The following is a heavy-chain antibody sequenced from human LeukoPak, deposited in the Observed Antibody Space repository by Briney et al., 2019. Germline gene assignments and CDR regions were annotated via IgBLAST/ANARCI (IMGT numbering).Heavy chain of an antibody. D-gene: IGHD4-17*01. Sequence: PGGSLRLSCAASGFTFSSHTMNWVRQAPGMGLEWVSSISSGSSYRYYADSVKGRFTISRDNAKNSLYVQINSLRAGDTGVYYCARGPAFRYGDYGPGGVDIWGQGTMVTVSS. J-gene: IGHJ3*02. CDR3: ARGPAFRYGDYGPGGVDI. CDR1: GFTFSSHT. CDR2: ISSGSSYR. V-gene: IGHV3-21*01.